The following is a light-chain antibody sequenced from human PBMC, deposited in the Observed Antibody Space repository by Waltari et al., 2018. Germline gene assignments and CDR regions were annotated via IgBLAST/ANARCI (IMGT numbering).Light chain of an antibody. CDR1: TLPKQY. Sequence: SFELTQPPSVSVSPGQTASITCSGNTLPKQYAYWYQQKPGQAPVLIMYKDSERPSGIPERFSGSSSGTTVTLTISGVQAEDEADYYCQSADSSGTPVIFGGGTSLTVL. CDR2: KDS. CDR3: QSADSSGTPVI. V-gene: IGLV3-25*03. J-gene: IGLJ2*01.